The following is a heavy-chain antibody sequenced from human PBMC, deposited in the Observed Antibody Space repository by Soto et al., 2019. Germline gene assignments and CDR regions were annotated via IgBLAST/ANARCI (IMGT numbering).Heavy chain of an antibody. Sequence: QVQVVQSGTEVKKPRSSVKVSCKVSGGTFSLYALSWVRQAPGQGLEWMGGIIPSFSIRKYAQKFQGRVTLTAVESTSTAYMELSSLTSEHTAVYYCGSGPFTMIVSYFDYWGQGTLVTVSS. CDR2: IIPSFSIR. D-gene: IGHD6-19*01. CDR3: GSGPFTMIVSYFDY. V-gene: IGHV1-69*01. J-gene: IGHJ4*02. CDR1: GGTFSLYA.